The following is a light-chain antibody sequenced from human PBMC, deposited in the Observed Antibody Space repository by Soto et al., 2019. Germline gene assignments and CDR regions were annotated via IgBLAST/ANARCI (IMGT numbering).Light chain of an antibody. V-gene: IGKV3-15*01. J-gene: IGKJ2*01. Sequence: EIVMTQSPATLSVSPGERATLSCRASQSVSRNLAWYQQKPGQAPRLLIDGASTRATGIPARFRGSGSGTEFTLTISSLQSEDFAVYSCQQYNKWPPYTFGQGTKLEIK. CDR3: QQYNKWPPYT. CDR2: GAS. CDR1: QSVSRN.